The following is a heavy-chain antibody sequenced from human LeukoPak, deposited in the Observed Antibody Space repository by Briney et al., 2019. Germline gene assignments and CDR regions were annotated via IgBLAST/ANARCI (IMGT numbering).Heavy chain of an antibody. CDR3: ARPYYYDSSGYYYNY. V-gene: IGHV1-2*02. J-gene: IGHJ4*02. CDR2: INPNSGGT. CDR1: GYTFTGYY. Sequence: GASVKVSCKASGYTFTGYYMHWVRQAPGQGLEWMGWINPNSGGTNYAQKFQGRVTMTRDTSISTAYMELSRLRSDDTAVYYCARPYYYDSSGYYYNYWGQETLVTVSS. D-gene: IGHD3-22*01.